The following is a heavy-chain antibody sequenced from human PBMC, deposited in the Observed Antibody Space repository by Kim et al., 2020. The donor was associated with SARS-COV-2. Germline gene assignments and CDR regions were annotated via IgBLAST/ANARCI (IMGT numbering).Heavy chain of an antibody. V-gene: IGHV3-7*03. CDR3: ARNGPDDIFEGYFDL. Sequence: AGSGKGRLTVSRDNEKNSLYLQMTSLRVEDTAVYYCARNGPDDIFEGYFDLWGRGTRVTVSS. D-gene: IGHD3-9*01. J-gene: IGHJ2*01.